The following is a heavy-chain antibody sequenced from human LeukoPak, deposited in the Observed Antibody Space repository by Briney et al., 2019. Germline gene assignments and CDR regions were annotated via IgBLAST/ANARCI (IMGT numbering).Heavy chain of an antibody. Sequence: PGGSLRLSCAASGFNFDDYGMSWVRQAPGKGLEWVSGINWNGGSTGYADSVKGRFTISRDNAKNSLYLQMNSLGAEDTALYFCARDTYYYDSSGYFDYWGQGTLVTVSS. CDR2: INWNGGST. CDR1: GFNFDDYG. V-gene: IGHV3-20*04. J-gene: IGHJ4*02. CDR3: ARDTYYYDSSGYFDY. D-gene: IGHD3-22*01.